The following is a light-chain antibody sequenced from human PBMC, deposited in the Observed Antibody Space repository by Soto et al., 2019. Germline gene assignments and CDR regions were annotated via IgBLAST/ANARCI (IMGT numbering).Light chain of an antibody. CDR1: QSISRS. CDR3: QQYGSSPWT. CDR2: GAS. V-gene: IGKV3-20*01. J-gene: IGKJ1*01. Sequence: EIVLTQSPAILSLSPGERATLSYRASQSISRSLAWYQQKPGQAPRLLIYGASSRATGIPDRFSGSGSGTDCTLTISRLEKEDGAVYYCQQYGSSPWTFGQGTKVDIK.